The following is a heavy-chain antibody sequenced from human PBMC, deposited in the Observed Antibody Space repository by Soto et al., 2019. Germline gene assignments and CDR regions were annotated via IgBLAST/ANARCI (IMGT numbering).Heavy chain of an antibody. V-gene: IGHV3-23*01. Sequence: EVQLLESGGDLVQPGGSLRLSCAASGFTFTNYAMTWVRQAPGKGLEWVSTISGGGSITYYADSLKGRFTISRDNSKNTLYLQINSLRAEDTAVYYCAKTIRGGYSSSWYDFDYWGQGSLVTVSS. D-gene: IGHD6-13*01. CDR1: GFTFTNYA. CDR3: AKTIRGGYSSSWYDFDY. CDR2: ISGGGSIT. J-gene: IGHJ4*02.